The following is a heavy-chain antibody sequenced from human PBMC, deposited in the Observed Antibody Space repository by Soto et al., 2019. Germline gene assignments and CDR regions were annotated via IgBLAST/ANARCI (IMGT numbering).Heavy chain of an antibody. D-gene: IGHD3-9*01. J-gene: IGHJ6*03. CDR2: INHSGST. CDR1: GGSFSGYY. V-gene: IGHV4-34*01. Sequence: SETLSLTCAVYGGSFSGYYWSWIRQPPGKGLEWIGEINHSGSTNYNPSLKSRVTISVDTSKNQFSLKLSSVTAADTAVYYCARVLQYFDWLSPYYMDVWGKGTTVTVSS. CDR3: ARVLQYFDWLSPYYMDV.